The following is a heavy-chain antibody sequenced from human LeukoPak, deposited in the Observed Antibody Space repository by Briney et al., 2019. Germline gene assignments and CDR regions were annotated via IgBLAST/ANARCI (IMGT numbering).Heavy chain of an antibody. V-gene: IGHV3-23*01. D-gene: IGHD2-2*01. Sequence: PGGSLRLSCAASGFTFSSSAMSWVRQAPGKGLEWVSAISNNGGYTYYADSVQGRFTISRDNSKSTLRLQMNSLRAEDTAVYYCAKAAAVVVPAPDYWGQGTLVTVSS. CDR2: ISNNGGYT. CDR3: AKAAAVVVPAPDY. J-gene: IGHJ4*02. CDR1: GFTFSSSA.